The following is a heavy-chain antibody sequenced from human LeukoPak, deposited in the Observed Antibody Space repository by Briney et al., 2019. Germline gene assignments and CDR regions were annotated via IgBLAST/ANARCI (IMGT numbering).Heavy chain of an antibody. CDR1: GGSISSYY. CDR3: ARDQVGATNY. D-gene: IGHD1-26*01. J-gene: IGHJ4*02. CDR2: IYYSGST. Sequence: SETLSLTCTVSGGSISSYYWSWIRQPPGKGLEWIGYIYYSGSTNYNPSLKSRVTISVDTPKNQFSLKLSSVTAADTAVYYCARDQVGATNYWGQGTLVTVSS. V-gene: IGHV4-59*01.